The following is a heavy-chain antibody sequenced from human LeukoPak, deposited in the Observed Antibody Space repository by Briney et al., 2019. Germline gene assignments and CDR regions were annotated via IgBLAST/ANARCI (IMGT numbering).Heavy chain of an antibody. CDR3: ARRGFIVGYHY. Sequence: SETLSLTCTVSGGSISSYYWSWIRQPPGKGLEWIGEINHSGSTNYNPSLKSRVTISVDTSKNQFSLKLSSVTAADTAVYYCARRGFIVGYHYWGQGTLVTVSS. CDR1: GGSISSYY. V-gene: IGHV4-34*01. CDR2: INHSGST. J-gene: IGHJ4*02. D-gene: IGHD2-15*01.